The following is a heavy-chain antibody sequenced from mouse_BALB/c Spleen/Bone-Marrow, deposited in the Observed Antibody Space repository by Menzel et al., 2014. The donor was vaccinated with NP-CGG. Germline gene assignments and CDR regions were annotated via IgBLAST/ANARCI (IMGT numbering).Heavy chain of an antibody. J-gene: IGHJ3*01. V-gene: IGHV14-3*02. CDR2: IDPANGNT. CDR1: GFNIKDTY. Sequence: VQLQQSGAELVKPGASVKLSCTASGFNIKDTYMHWVNPRPEQGLEWIGRIDPANGNTKYDPKFQGKATITADTSSNTAYLQLSSLTSEDTAVYYCARSGDYDKAWFAYWGQGTLVTVSA. CDR3: ARSGDYDKAWFAY. D-gene: IGHD2-4*01.